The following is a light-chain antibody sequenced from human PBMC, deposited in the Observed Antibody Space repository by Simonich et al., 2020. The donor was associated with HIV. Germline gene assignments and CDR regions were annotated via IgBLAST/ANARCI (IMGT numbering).Light chain of an antibody. Sequence: QSVLTQPPSVSGAPGQRVTISCSGSSSNIGAGYDVHWYQQLPGTAPKALIYGNSNRPSGVPDRFSGSKSGTSASLAITGLQAEDEADYYCQSYDSSLSGWVFGGGTKVTVL. CDR1: SSNIGAGYD. J-gene: IGLJ3*02. V-gene: IGLV1-40*01. CDR2: GNS. CDR3: QSYDSSLSGWV.